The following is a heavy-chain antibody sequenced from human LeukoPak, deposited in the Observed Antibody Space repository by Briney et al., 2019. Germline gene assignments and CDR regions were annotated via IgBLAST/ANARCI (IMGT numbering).Heavy chain of an antibody. CDR1: GFTFSSYS. CDR3: ARSSGYDSGSQRYFDY. Sequence: PGGSLRLSCAASGFTFSSYSMNWGRQAPGKGLEWVSFISSSSTYIYYADSVKGRFTISRDNAKNSLYLQMNSLRAEDTAVYYCARSSGYDSGSQRYFDYWGQGTLVTVSS. J-gene: IGHJ4*02. V-gene: IGHV3-21*01. D-gene: IGHD3-10*01. CDR2: ISSSSTYI.